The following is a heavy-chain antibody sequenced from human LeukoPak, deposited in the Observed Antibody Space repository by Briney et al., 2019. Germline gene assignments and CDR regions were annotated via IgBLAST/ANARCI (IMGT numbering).Heavy chain of an antibody. D-gene: IGHD6-13*01. Sequence: PSQTLSLTCTVSGGSISSGSYYWSWIRQPAGKGLEWIGRIYTSGSTNYNPSLKSRVTISVDTSKNQFSLKLSSVTAADTAVYYCATGYFGAFDIWGQGTMVTVSS. CDR1: GGSISSGSYY. CDR2: IYTSGST. J-gene: IGHJ3*02. CDR3: ATGYFGAFDI. V-gene: IGHV4-61*02.